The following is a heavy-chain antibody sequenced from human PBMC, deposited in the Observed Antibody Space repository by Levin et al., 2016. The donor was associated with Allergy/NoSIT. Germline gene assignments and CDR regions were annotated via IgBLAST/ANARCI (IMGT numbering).Heavy chain of an antibody. CDR3: ARGRWTATKRGYYFDF. CDR1: GYTFTEYA. D-gene: IGHD3/OR15-3a*01. V-gene: IGHV1-3*01. CDR2: INAGNGDL. Sequence: ASVKVSCKASGYTFTEYAIHWVRQAPGQRLEWMGWINAGNGDLKYSQNFQGRFTITRDTSANTAYMDLSILRSEDTAVYYCARGRWTATKRGYYFDFWGRGTLVTVSS. J-gene: IGHJ4*02.